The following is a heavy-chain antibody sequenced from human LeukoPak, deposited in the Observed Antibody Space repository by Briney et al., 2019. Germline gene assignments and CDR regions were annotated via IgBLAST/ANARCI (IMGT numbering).Heavy chain of an antibody. CDR3: AKDMSLDTAMGKTYGMDV. J-gene: IGHJ6*02. CDR2: ISWNSGSI. V-gene: IGHV3-9*01. D-gene: IGHD5-18*01. Sequence: GGSLRLSCAASGFTFDDYAMHWVRQAPGKGLEWVSGISWNSGSIGYADSVKGRFTISRDNAKNSLYLQMNSLRAEDTALYYCAKDMSLDTAMGKTYGMDVWGQGTTVTVSS. CDR1: GFTFDDYA.